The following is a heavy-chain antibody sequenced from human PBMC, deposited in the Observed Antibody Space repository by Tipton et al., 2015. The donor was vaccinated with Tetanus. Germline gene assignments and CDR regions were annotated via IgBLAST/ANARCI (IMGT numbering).Heavy chain of an antibody. J-gene: IGHJ4*02. Sequence: RSLRLSCTASGFTFSSYAMHWVRQAPGKGLEWVAVISYDGSNQKYADSVKGRFTISRDNSKNTLYLQMNSLRAEDTAVYYCAQDRFPRVGGMALLGYWGQGTLVTVSS. D-gene: IGHD3-16*01. CDR1: GFTFSSYA. V-gene: IGHV3-30-3*01. CDR3: AQDRFPRVGGMALLGY. CDR2: ISYDGSNQ.